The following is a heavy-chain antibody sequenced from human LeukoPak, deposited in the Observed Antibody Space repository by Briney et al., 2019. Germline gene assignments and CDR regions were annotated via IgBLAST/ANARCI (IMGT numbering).Heavy chain of an antibody. J-gene: IGHJ6*02. Sequence: SETLSLTCTVSGGSIRSYYWSWIRQPPGKGLEWIGYIYYSGSTNYNPSLKSRVTISVDTPKNQLSLKLTSVTAADTAVYYCARELGATVVNYGMDVWGQGTTVTVSS. CDR1: GGSIRSYY. D-gene: IGHD4-23*01. CDR2: IYYSGST. V-gene: IGHV4-59*01. CDR3: ARELGATVVNYGMDV.